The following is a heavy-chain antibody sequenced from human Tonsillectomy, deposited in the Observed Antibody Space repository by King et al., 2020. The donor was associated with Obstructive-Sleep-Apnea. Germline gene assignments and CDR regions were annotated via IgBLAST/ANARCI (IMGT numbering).Heavy chain of an antibody. D-gene: IGHD2-15*01. J-gene: IGHJ6*02. Sequence: EVQLVESGGGLVQPGGSLRLSCAASGFTFSSYAMHWVRQAPGKRLEYFSAIICNGGRTNYANSVKGRVTISRANSKNMLFLQMGSLRPEDMAVYYCARAKVVVVAATEMPYGMDVWGQGTTVTVSS. CDR3: ARAKVVVVAATEMPYGMDV. CDR1: GFTFSSYA. V-gene: IGHV3-64*01. CDR2: IICNGGRT.